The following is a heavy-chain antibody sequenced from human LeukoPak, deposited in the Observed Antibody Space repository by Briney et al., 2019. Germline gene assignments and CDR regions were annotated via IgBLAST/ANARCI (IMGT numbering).Heavy chain of an antibody. Sequence: SETLSLTCTVSGGSIGSYYWSWIRQPPGKGLEWIGYIYYSGSTNYNPSLKSRVTISVDTSKNQFSLKLSSVTAADTAVYYCARWISGWNWFDPWGQGTLVTVSS. J-gene: IGHJ5*02. CDR2: IYYSGST. D-gene: IGHD6-19*01. CDR1: GGSIGSYY. CDR3: ARWISGWNWFDP. V-gene: IGHV4-59*01.